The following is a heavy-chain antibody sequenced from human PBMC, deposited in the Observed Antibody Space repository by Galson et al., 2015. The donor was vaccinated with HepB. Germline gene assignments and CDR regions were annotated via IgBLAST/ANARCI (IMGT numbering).Heavy chain of an antibody. D-gene: IGHD1-26*01. CDR2: ISGDGTYI. Sequence: SLRLSCAASGFTFSDYYMSWIREAPGKGLEWVSYISGDGTYINYADSVKGRFIISRDNAKTSLYLQMNSLRAEDTAVYYCVSPLYSGSSHDAFDIWGQGTMVTVSS. CDR1: GFTFSDYY. J-gene: IGHJ3*02. V-gene: IGHV3-11*03. CDR3: VSPLYSGSSHDAFDI.